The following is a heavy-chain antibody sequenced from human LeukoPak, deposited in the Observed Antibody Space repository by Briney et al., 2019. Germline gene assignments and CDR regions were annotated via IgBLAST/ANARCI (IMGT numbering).Heavy chain of an antibody. D-gene: IGHD5-24*01. J-gene: IGHJ4*02. Sequence: PGGSLRLSCAASRFTFSSYWMSWVRQAPGRGLEWVSMIYRDGNGGSTYYAESVKGRFTISRDNSKNTLYLQMSSLRAEDTAVYYCARARRDGHNFLGFDYWGQGTLVTVSS. CDR1: RFTFSSYW. V-gene: IGHV3-53*01. CDR3: ARARRDGHNFLGFDY. CDR2: IYRDGNGGST.